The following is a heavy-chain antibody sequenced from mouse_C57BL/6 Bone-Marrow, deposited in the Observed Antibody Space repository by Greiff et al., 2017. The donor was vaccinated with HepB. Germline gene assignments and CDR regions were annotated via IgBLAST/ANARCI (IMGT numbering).Heavy chain of an antibody. Sequence: QVQLKESGAELVKPGASVKLSCKASGYTFTSYWMHWVKQRPGQGLEWIGMIHPNSGSTNYNEKFKSKATLTVDKSSSTAYMQLSSLTSEDSAVYYCARGDDLYYFDYWGQGTTLTVSS. CDR2: IHPNSGST. V-gene: IGHV1-64*01. D-gene: IGHD2-13*01. CDR1: GYTFTSYW. CDR3: ARGDDLYYFDY. J-gene: IGHJ2*01.